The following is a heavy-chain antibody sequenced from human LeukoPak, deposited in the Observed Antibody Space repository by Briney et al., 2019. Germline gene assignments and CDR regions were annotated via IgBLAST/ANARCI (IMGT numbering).Heavy chain of an antibody. V-gene: IGHV3-23*01. D-gene: IGHD3-10*01. CDR2: ISGSGGNT. Sequence: GGSLRLSCAASGFTFSSYAMNWVRQAPGKGLEWVSAISGSGGNTYYADSVTGRFTISRDNSKNTLYLQMNSLRAEDTAVYYCAINPQDSMLRGVLDYWGQGTLVTVSS. CDR1: GFTFSSYA. CDR3: AINPQDSMLRGVLDY. J-gene: IGHJ4*02.